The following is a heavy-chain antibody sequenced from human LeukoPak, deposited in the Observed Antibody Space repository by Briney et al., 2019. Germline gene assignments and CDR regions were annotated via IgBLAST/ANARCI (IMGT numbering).Heavy chain of an antibody. CDR2: TYYRSKWYN. CDR1: GDSVSSNSAA. Sequence: SQTLSLTCAISGDSVSSNSAAWNWIRQSPSRGLEWLGRTYYRSKWYNDYAVSVKSRITINPDTSKNQFSLQLNSVTPEDTAVYYCARDGREQYYCGSGSYYLHYYYGMDVWGQGTTVTVSS. CDR3: ARDGREQYYCGSGSYYLHYYYGMDV. J-gene: IGHJ6*02. V-gene: IGHV6-1*01. D-gene: IGHD3-10*01.